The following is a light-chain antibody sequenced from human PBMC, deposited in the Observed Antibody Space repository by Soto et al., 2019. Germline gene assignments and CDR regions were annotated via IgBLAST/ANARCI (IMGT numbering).Light chain of an antibody. V-gene: IGLV2-14*01. CDR3: CSYTTSSTYV. Sequence: QSALTQPGSVSGSPGQSITISCTGTSSDVGGYNYVSWYQQHPGKAPKLMIYEVSYRPSGVSNRFSGSKSGNTASLTISGLQAEDEADYYCCSYTTSSTYVFGTGTKLTVL. J-gene: IGLJ1*01. CDR2: EVS. CDR1: SSDVGGYNY.